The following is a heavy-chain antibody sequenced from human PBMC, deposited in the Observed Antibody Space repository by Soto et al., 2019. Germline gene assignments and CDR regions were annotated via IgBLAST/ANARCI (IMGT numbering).Heavy chain of an antibody. CDR2: ISGSGYST. J-gene: IGHJ4*02. D-gene: IGHD3-9*01. CDR3: ARGHDILTGHYKGPFDY. CDR1: GLTFSSYA. Sequence: EVQRLESGGGLVQPGGSLRRSCATSGLTFSSYAINWVRQAPGKGLEWVSTISGSGYSTHYADSAKGRFTISRDKSKNTLYLQMNSLRAEDTALYYCARGHDILTGHYKGPFDYWRQGTPVTVSS. V-gene: IGHV3-23*01.